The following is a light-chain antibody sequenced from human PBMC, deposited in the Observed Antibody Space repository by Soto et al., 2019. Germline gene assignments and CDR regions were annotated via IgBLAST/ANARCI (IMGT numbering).Light chain of an antibody. CDR1: SSDVGGYNY. J-gene: IGLJ2*01. V-gene: IGLV2-14*01. Sequence: QSVLTQPASVSGSPGQSITISCTGTSSDVGGYNYVSWYQQHPGKAPKFMIYDVSNRPSGVSNRFSGSKSGNTASLTISGLQDEDEADYYCSSYTSSSTLVFGGGTKLTVL. CDR3: SSYTSSSTLV. CDR2: DVS.